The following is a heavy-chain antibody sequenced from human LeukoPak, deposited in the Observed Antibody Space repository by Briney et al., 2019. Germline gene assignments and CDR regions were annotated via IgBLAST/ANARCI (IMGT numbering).Heavy chain of an antibody. CDR3: TTYGSGRKFDY. V-gene: IGHV3-15*01. Sequence: GGSLRLSCAASGFTFSNAWMTWVRQAPGKGLEWVGRIQSKTDGGTTDYAAPVKDRFTISRDDSKNTLYLQMDSLKTEDAAVYYCTTYGSGRKFDYWGQGILVTVSS. CDR2: IQSKTDGGTT. CDR1: GFTFSNAW. J-gene: IGHJ4*02. D-gene: IGHD3-10*01.